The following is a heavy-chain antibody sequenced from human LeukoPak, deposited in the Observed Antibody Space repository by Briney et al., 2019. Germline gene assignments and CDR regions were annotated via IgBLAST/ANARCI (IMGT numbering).Heavy chain of an antibody. CDR1: GFTFDDYG. Sequence: SGGSLRLSCAASGFTFDDYGMSWVRQAPGKGLEWVSGINWNGGSTGYADSVKGRFTISRDNAKNSLYLQMNSLRAEDTAVYYCASSAAAGTIYFDYWGQGTLVTVSS. CDR3: ASSAAAGTIYFDY. D-gene: IGHD6-13*01. J-gene: IGHJ4*02. CDR2: INWNGGST. V-gene: IGHV3-20*04.